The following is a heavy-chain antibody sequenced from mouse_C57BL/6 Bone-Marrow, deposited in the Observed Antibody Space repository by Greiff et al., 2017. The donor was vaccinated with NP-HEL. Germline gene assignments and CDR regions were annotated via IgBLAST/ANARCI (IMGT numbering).Heavy chain of an antibody. CDR2: INPNNGGT. CDR3: ARWDVRYFDV. J-gene: IGHJ1*03. V-gene: IGHV1-18*01. Sequence: EVQLVESGPELVKPGASVKIPCKASGYTFTDYNMDWVKQSHGKSLEWIGDINPNNGGTIYNQKFKGKATLTVDKSSSTAYMELRSLTSEDTAVYYCARWDVRYFDVWGTGTTVTVSS. CDR1: GYTFTDYN. D-gene: IGHD4-1*01.